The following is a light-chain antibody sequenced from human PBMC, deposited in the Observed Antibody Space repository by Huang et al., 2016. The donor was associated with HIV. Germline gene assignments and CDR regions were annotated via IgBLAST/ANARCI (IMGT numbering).Light chain of an antibody. V-gene: IGKV4-1*01. Sequence: DIVMTQSPDSLAVSLGERATINCKSSQTILHDSDSRNYLAWYQQKPGQPPKMLIHWASIRKAGVPDRFIGSGSGTDFTLTISSLQAEDVAVYYCQQYYSSPFTFGPGTNVDI. CDR3: QQYYSSPFT. CDR1: QTILHDSDSRNY. CDR2: WAS. J-gene: IGKJ3*01.